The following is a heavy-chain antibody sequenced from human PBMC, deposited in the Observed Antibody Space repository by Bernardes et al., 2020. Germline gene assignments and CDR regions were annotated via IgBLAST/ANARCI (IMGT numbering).Heavy chain of an antibody. CDR2: IYYTGAT. J-gene: IGHJ5*02. CDR1: GDSISSTIYY. V-gene: IGHV4-39*01. Sequence: SETLSLTCTVSGDSISSTIYYWGWIRQPPGKGLEWRGSIYYTGATYYNPSLKSRVTITVDTSKKQFSLNLSSVTAADTAVYYCARHRVYDSSGYSYWFDPWGQGTLVTVSS. CDR3: ARHRVYDSSGYSYWFDP. D-gene: IGHD3-22*01.